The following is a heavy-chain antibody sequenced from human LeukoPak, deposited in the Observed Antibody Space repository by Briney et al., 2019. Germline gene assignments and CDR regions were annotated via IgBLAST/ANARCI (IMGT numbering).Heavy chain of an antibody. J-gene: IGHJ6*02. V-gene: IGHV1-69*13. Sequence: SVKVSCKASGGTFSSYAISWVRQAPGQGLEWMGGIIPIFGTANYAQKFQGRVTITADESTSTAYMELSSLRSEDTAVYYCARDPGYYGSGSPHYYGMDVWGQGTTVTVSS. D-gene: IGHD3-10*01. CDR3: ARDPGYYGSGSPHYYGMDV. CDR1: GGTFSSYA. CDR2: IIPIFGTA.